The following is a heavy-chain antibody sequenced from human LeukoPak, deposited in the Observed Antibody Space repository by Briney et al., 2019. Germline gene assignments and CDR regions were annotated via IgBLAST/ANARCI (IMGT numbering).Heavy chain of an antibody. V-gene: IGHV1-18*04. CDR1: GYTFTSYG. Sequence: ASVKVSCKASGYTFTSYGISWMRQAPGQGLELMGRISAYNGNTNYSQKLQGRVTMTTDTSTSTAYMELRSLRSDDTAVYYCARVMVAPSWYFDLWGRGTLVTVSS. CDR2: ISAYNGNT. J-gene: IGHJ2*01. D-gene: IGHD2-15*01. CDR3: ARVMVAPSWYFDL.